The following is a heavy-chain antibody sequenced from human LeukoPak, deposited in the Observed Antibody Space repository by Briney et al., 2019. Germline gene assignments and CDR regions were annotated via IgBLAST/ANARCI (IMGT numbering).Heavy chain of an antibody. Sequence: GESLKISCKGSGYSFTSYWIGWVRQMPGKGLEWMGIIYPGDSDTNYSPSFQGQVTISADKSISTAYLQWSSLKASDTAMYYCARPRSSSSSAVDYWGQGTLVTVSS. CDR2: IYPGDSDT. CDR3: ARPRSSSSSAVDY. CDR1: GYSFTSYW. J-gene: IGHJ4*02. D-gene: IGHD6-6*01. V-gene: IGHV5-51*01.